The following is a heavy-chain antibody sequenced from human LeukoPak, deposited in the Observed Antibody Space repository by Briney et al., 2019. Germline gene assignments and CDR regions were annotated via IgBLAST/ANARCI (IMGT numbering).Heavy chain of an antibody. D-gene: IGHD3-3*01. Sequence: GGSLRLSCAASGFTFSSYGMHWVRQAPGKGLEWVAVIWYDGSNKYYADSVKGRFTISRDNSKNTLHVQMNSLRAEDTAVYYCARDPAKFWSGHDYWGQGTLVTVSS. V-gene: IGHV3-33*01. CDR1: GFTFSSYG. CDR3: ARDPAKFWSGHDY. J-gene: IGHJ4*02. CDR2: IWYDGSNK.